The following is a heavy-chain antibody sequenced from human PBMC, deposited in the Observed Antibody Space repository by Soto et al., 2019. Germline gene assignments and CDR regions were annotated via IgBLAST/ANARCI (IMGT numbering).Heavy chain of an antibody. Sequence: GASVKVSCKASGYTFTSYGISWVRQAPGQGLEWMGWISAYNGNTNYAQKLQGRVTMTTDTSTSTAYMELRSLRSDDTAVYYCATSIGIAASQYFQHWGQGTLVTVSS. V-gene: IGHV1-18*01. CDR1: GYTFTSYG. J-gene: IGHJ1*01. CDR2: ISAYNGNT. CDR3: ATSIGIAASQYFQH. D-gene: IGHD6-13*01.